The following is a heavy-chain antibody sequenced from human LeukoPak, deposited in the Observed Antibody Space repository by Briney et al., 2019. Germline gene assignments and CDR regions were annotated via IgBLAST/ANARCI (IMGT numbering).Heavy chain of an antibody. CDR2: INPDSGGT. V-gene: IGHV1-2*02. D-gene: IGHD6-19*01. Sequence: EASVKVSCKASGYTFTGYYMHWVRQAPGQGLEWMGWINPDSGGTNYAQKFQGRVTMTRDTSISTAYMELSRLRSDDTAVYYCARGDPVAGTSDFDYWGQGTLVTVSS. CDR1: GYTFTGYY. J-gene: IGHJ4*02. CDR3: ARGDPVAGTSDFDY.